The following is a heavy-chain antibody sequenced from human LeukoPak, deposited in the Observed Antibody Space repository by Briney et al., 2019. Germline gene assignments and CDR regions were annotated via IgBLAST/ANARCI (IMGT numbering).Heavy chain of an antibody. Sequence: GGSLRLSCAASGFTVSSNYMSWVRQAPGKGLEWVSVIYSGGSTYYADSMKGRFTISRDNSKNTLYLQMNSLRAEDTAVYYCARSEVIAAAGENWGQGTLVTVSS. J-gene: IGHJ4*02. D-gene: IGHD6-13*01. CDR3: ARSEVIAAAGEN. V-gene: IGHV3-66*01. CDR1: GFTVSSNY. CDR2: IYSGGST.